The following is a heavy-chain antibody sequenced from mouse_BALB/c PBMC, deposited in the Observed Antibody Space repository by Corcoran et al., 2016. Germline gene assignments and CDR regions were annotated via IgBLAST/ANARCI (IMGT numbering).Heavy chain of an antibody. D-gene: IGHD2-4*01. V-gene: IGHV9-3-1*01. CDR3: TDCSYYYVMDY. Sequence: QIQLVQSGPELKKPGETVKISCKASGYTFTKYGMNWVKQAPGKGLKRMGWITMYTGEPTYADDFKGRFAFSLETSASTAYLQINNLKNEDTATYFCTDCSYYYVMDYCGQATSVTVSS. J-gene: IGHJ4*01. CDR2: ITMYTGEP. CDR1: GYTFTKYG.